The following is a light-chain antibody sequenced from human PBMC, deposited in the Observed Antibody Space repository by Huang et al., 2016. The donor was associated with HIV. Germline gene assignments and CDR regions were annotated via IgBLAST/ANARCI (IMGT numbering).Light chain of an antibody. CDR2: GAS. Sequence: EIIMTQSPATLSLSPGEGASLSCRANQSVATNLAWYLHRPGQSPRILIFGASTRASGLPGRCSGSGSGTQFTLTVSGLKSEDFAVYYCQQYHNWPYTFGQGTKLEI. V-gene: IGKV3-15*01. CDR3: QQYHNWPYT. CDR1: QSVATN. J-gene: IGKJ2*01.